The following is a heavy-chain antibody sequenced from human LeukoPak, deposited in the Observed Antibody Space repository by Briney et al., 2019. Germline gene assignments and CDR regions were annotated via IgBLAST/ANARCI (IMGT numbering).Heavy chain of an antibody. CDR1: GFTFSSYS. J-gene: IGHJ4*02. CDR3: AREIVGAYFDY. Sequence: GGSLRLSCAASGFTFSSYSMNWVRQAPGKGLEWVSYISSSSSTIYYADSVKGRFTISRDNAKNSLYLQMNSLRAEDTALYYCAREIVGAYFDYWGQGTLVTVSS. CDR2: ISSSSSTI. V-gene: IGHV3-48*04. D-gene: IGHD1-26*01.